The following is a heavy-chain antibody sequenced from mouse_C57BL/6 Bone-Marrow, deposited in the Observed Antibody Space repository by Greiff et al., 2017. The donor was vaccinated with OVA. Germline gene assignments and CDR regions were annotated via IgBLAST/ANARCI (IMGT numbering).Heavy chain of an antibody. D-gene: IGHD3-2*02. CDR2: ISSGGSYT. J-gene: IGHJ3*01. CDR1: GFTFSSYG. Sequence: EVQRVESGGDLVKPGGSLKLSCAASGFTFSSYGMSWVRQTPDKRLEWVATISSGGSYTYYPDSVKGRFTISRDNAKNTLYLQMSSLKSEDTAMYYCARHGGQLRLFAYWGQGTLVTVSA. V-gene: IGHV5-6*01. CDR3: ARHGGQLRLFAY.